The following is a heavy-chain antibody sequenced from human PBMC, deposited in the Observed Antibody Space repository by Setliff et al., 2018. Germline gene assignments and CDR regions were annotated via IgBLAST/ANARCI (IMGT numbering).Heavy chain of an antibody. Sequence: PSETLSLTCTVSGGSVSPYFWSWIRQPPGKGLQWIGYIYHNGNTNFNPSLKSRVSVSIDTSKNQFALNLKSVTAADTAVYYCARDRTAYSYGLDVWGQGTTVTVSS. CDR1: GGSVSPYF. V-gene: IGHV4-59*02. CDR3: ARDRTAYSYGLDV. J-gene: IGHJ6*02. CDR2: IYHNGNT. D-gene: IGHD5-18*01.